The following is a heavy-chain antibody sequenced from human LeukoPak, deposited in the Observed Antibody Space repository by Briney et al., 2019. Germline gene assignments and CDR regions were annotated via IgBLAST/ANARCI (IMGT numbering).Heavy chain of an antibody. CDR1: GFTVSSNY. V-gene: IGHV3-53*01. J-gene: IGHJ6*03. CDR3: GTGPPLYRAYYYYMDV. CDR2: IYSGGST. Sequence: PGGSLRLSCAASGFTVSSNYMSWVRQAPGKGLEWVSVIYSGGSTYYAGSVKGRFTISRDNSKNTLYLQMNSLRAEDTAVYYCGTGPPLYRAYYYYMDVWGKGTTVTVSS. D-gene: IGHD2-8*01.